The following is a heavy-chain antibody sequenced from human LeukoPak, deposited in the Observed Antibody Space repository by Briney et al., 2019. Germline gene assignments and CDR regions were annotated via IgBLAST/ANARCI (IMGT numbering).Heavy chain of an antibody. V-gene: IGHV4-39*01. CDR3: ARLPKVNRYNWNSRTYYYGMDV. CDR2: IYYSGST. Sequence: PSETLSLTCTVSGGSISSSSYYWGWIRQPPGKGLEWIGSIYYSGSTYYNPSLKSRVTISVDTSKNQFSLKLSSVTAADTAVYYCARLPKVNRYNWNSRTYYYGMDVWGQGTTVTVSS. CDR1: GGSISSSSYY. J-gene: IGHJ6*02. D-gene: IGHD1-7*01.